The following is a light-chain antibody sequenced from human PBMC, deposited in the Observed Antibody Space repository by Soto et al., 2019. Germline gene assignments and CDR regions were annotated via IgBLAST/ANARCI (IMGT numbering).Light chain of an antibody. CDR2: GNT. CDR1: SSNIGAGYD. CDR3: QSYDSSLNGVV. Sequence: QPVLTQPPSVSGAPGQRVTISCTGSSSNIGAGYDVHWYQQLPGTAPKLLIYGNTNRPSGVPDRFSGSKSGTSASLAITGLQADDEADYYCQSYDSSLNGVVFGGGTQLTVL. V-gene: IGLV1-40*01. J-gene: IGLJ2*01.